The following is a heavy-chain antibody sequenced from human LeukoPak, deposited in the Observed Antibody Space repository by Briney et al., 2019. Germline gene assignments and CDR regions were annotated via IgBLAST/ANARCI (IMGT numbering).Heavy chain of an antibody. Sequence: SETLSLTCAVSGGSISSSSYYWGWIRQPPGKGLEWIGSIYDSGGAYYNPSLRSRITMSVDRSNNQVSLKLNSVTAADTAVYYYAGSYSGTYYDFGYWGQGTLVTVSS. CDR2: IYDSGGA. CDR3: AGSYSGTYYDFGY. J-gene: IGHJ4*02. V-gene: IGHV4-39*01. CDR1: GGSISSSSYY. D-gene: IGHD1-26*01.